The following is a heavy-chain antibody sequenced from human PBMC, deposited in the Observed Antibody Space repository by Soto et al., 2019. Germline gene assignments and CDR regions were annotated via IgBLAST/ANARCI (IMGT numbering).Heavy chain of an antibody. CDR2: FIPILNIA. D-gene: IGHD1-26*01. CDR1: GVTFNKYI. Sequence: QVQLVQSGAEVKKPGSSVKVSCKASGVTFNKYIISWVRQAPGQGLEWMGSFIPILNIANYEQKFQGRVTITADQPTSTAYMEVSRLRSDDTAVSYCARAIPDWERDYYHHGMDVWGQGTTVTVSS. J-gene: IGHJ6*02. V-gene: IGHV1-69*02. CDR3: ARAIPDWERDYYHHGMDV.